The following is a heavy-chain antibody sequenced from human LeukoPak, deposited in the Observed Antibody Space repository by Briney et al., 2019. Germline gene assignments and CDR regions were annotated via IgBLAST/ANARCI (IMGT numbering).Heavy chain of an antibody. D-gene: IGHD4-17*01. CDR2: IGSSGSVT. CDR1: EFTFSSSA. J-gene: IGHJ4*02. V-gene: IGHV3-23*01. Sequence: GGSLRLSCAASEFTFSSSAMSWVRQAPGRGLEWVSTIGSSGSVTYYADSVKGRFTISRDNSKSTLYLQMNSLRAEDTAVYYCATDRYYGPIDYWGQGTLDTVSS. CDR3: ATDRYYGPIDY.